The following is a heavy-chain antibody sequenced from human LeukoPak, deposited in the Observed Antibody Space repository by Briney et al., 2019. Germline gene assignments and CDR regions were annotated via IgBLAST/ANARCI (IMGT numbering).Heavy chain of an antibody. CDR3: ARRELWFGEFSFDP. CDR2: ISNRGST. J-gene: IGHJ5*02. D-gene: IGHD3-10*01. CDR1: GGSISSHY. V-gene: IGHV4-59*08. Sequence: SETLSLTCTVSGGSISSHYLSWIRQPPGKGLEWMGYISNRGSTDYNPSLTSRVTISADTSKNQFSLRLTSVTAADTAVYYCARRELWFGEFSFDPWGQGTLVTVSS.